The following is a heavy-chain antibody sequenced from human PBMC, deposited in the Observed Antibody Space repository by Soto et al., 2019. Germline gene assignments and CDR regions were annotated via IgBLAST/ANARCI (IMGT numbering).Heavy chain of an antibody. V-gene: IGHV1-18*04. CDR1: GYAFANYG. J-gene: IGHJ5*02. D-gene: IGHD2-2*01. CDR2: ISGYNGNT. CDR3: ARFPVVPGASGFDP. Sequence: QVQLVQSGGEVKKPGASVKVSCKASGYAFANYGITWVRQAPGQGLEYMGWISGYNGNTNYEQKFQGRVTMTTDTSTSTVYMELRSLRSDDTAVYYCARFPVVPGASGFDPWGQGTLVTVSS.